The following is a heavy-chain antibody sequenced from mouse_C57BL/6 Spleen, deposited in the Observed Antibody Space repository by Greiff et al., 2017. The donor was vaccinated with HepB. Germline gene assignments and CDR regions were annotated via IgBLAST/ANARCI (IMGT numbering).Heavy chain of an antibody. J-gene: IGHJ3*01. CDR3: ASYDYDEAWFAY. D-gene: IGHD2-4*01. V-gene: IGHV2-9-1*01. CDR2: IWTGGGT. Sequence: VQLQQSGPGLVAPSQSLSITCTVSGFSLTSYAISWVRQPPGKGLEWLGVIWTGGGTNYNSALKSRLSISKDNSKSQVFLKMNSLQTDDTARYYCASYDYDEAWFAYWGQGTLVTVSA. CDR1: GFSLTSYA.